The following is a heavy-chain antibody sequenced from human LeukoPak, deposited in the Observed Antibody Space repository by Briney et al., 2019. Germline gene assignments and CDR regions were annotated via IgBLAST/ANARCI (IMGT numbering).Heavy chain of an antibody. CDR2: MYYSGNT. J-gene: IGHJ4*02. CDR1: GGSISSTAYY. V-gene: IGHV4-39*01. CDR3: ARQVSYSTSPLGYYFDY. D-gene: IGHD2-2*01. Sequence: SQTLSLTCTVSGGSISSTAYYWGWIRQPPGKGLEWIGSMYYSGNTYYNPSLKSRVTMSVDTPKNQFSLKLTSVTAADTAVFYCARQVSYSTSPLGYYFDYWGQGILVTVSS.